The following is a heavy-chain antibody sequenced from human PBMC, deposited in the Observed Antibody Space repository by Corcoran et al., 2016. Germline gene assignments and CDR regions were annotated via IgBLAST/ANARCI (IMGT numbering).Heavy chain of an antibody. J-gene: IGHJ3*02. CDR3: ASSGTRKLYYGSGSYFHRGSEAYAFDI. Sequence: QVQLVQSGAEVKKPGSSVKVSCKASGGTFSSYAISWVRQAPGQGLEWMGGIIPIFGTANYAQKFQGRVTITADESTSTAYMELSSLRSEDTAVYYCASSGTRKLYYGSGSYFHRGSEAYAFDIWGQGTMVTVSS. CDR2: IIPIFGTA. CDR1: GGTFSSYA. D-gene: IGHD3-10*01. V-gene: IGHV1-69*01.